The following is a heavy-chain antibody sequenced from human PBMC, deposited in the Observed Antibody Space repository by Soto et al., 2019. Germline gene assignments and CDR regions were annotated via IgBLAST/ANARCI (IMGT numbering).Heavy chain of an antibody. CDR3: ARGKYDILGRRLDY. CDR1: GFTFSSYS. D-gene: IGHD3-9*01. V-gene: IGHV3-48*01. CDR2: ISSSSSTI. J-gene: IGHJ4*02. Sequence: GGSLRLSCAASGFTFSSYSMNWVRQAPGKGLEWVSYISSSSSTIYYADSVKGRFTISRDNAKNSLYLQMNSLRAEDTAVYYCARGKYDILGRRLDYWGQGTLVTVSS.